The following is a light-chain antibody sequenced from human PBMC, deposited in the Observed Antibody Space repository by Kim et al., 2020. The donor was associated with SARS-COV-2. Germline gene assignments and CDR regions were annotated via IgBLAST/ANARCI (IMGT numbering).Light chain of an antibody. Sequence: SVVDQVATACRAGRHMSTYFNSYQQKPGKAPQLLIYSAATLQSAVPSRFSGSGAGTDFTLTISSRQPEEFAAYYCQQNHTAPLLTFGGGTKVDIK. CDR2: SAA. CDR1: RHMSTY. J-gene: IGKJ4*01. CDR3: QQNHTAPLLT. V-gene: IGKV1-39*01.